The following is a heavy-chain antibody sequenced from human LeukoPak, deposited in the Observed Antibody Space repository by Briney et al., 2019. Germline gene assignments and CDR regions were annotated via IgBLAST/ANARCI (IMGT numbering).Heavy chain of an antibody. D-gene: IGHD3-10*01. Sequence: GGSLRLSCAASGFTFSSYGMHWVRQAPGKGLEWVAVISYDGSNKYYADSVKGRFTISRDNSKNTLYLQMNSLRAEDTAAYYCAKDHIWFGELLFPPDYWGQGTLVTVSS. CDR2: ISYDGSNK. V-gene: IGHV3-30*18. J-gene: IGHJ4*02. CDR1: GFTFSSYG. CDR3: AKDHIWFGELLFPPDY.